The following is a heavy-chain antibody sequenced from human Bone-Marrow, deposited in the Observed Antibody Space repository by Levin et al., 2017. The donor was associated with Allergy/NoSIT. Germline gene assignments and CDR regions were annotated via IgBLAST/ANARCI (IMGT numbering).Heavy chain of an antibody. CDR1: GFTFNNYA. V-gene: IGHV3-30*15. J-gene: IGHJ4*02. CDR2: VSYDGSNK. D-gene: IGHD3-9*01. CDR3: AKIMTYDILTGYWV. Sequence: PGGSLRLSCAASGFTFNNYAMHWVRQTPGKGLEWVAVVSYDGSNKYYADSVKGRFTISRDNSNNTDYLQMSGLRTEDTALYYCAKIMTYDILTGYWVWGQGTLVTVSS.